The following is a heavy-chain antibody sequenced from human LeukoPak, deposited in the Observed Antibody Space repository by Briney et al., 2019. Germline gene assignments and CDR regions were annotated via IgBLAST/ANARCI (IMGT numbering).Heavy chain of an antibody. Sequence: GGSLRLSCAASGFTFSDYWVDWVRQAPGKGLEWVANINQDGSETNQLESVKGRCTISRDNAENSVSLQMNNLRAEDTAVYYCARNRGWQQFDFWGQGTLVTVSS. J-gene: IGHJ4*02. CDR2: INQDGSET. V-gene: IGHV3-7*01. D-gene: IGHD5-24*01. CDR1: GFTFSDYW. CDR3: ARNRGWQQFDF.